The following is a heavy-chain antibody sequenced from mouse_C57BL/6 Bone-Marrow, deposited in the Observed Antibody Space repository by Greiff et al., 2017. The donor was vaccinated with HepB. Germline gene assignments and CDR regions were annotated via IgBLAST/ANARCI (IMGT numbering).Heavy chain of an antibody. Sequence: QVQLKQPGAELVRPGSSVKLSCKASGYTFTSYWMDWVKQRPGQGLEWIGNIYPSDSETHYNQKFKDKATLTVDKSSSTAYMQLSSLTSEDSAVYYCARQGNDYDGRTWFAYWGQGTLVTVSA. CDR1: GYTFTSYW. CDR3: ARQGNDYDGRTWFAY. CDR2: IYPSDSET. V-gene: IGHV1-61*01. J-gene: IGHJ3*01. D-gene: IGHD2-4*01.